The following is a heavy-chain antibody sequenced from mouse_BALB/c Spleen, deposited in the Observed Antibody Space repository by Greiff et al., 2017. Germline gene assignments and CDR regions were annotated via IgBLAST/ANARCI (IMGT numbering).Heavy chain of an antibody. V-gene: IGHV5-17*02. CDR3: AREDYGNWNAMDY. D-gene: IGHD2-1*01. J-gene: IGHJ4*01. CDR1: GFTFSSFG. Sequence: EVKLQESGGGLVQPGGSRKLSCAASGFTFSSFGMHWVRQAPEKGLEWVAYISSGSSTIYYADTVKGRFTISRDNPKNTLFLQMTSLRSEDTAMYYWAREDYGNWNAMDYWGQGTSVAVSS. CDR2: ISSGSSTI.